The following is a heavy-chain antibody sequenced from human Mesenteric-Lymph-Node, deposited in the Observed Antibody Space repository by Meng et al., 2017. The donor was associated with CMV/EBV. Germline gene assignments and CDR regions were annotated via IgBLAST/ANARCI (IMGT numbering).Heavy chain of an antibody. CDR2: ISAYNGNT. CDR3: ARERLEGVYNWNYGLRGYYYYGMDV. Sequence: ASVKVSCKASGGTFSSYAISWVRQAPGQGLEWMGWISAYNGNTNYAQKLQGRVTMTTDTSTSTAYMELRSLRSDDTAVYYCARERLEGVYNWNYGLRGYYYYGMDVWGQGTTVTVSS. D-gene: IGHD1-7*01. V-gene: IGHV1-18*01. J-gene: IGHJ6*02. CDR1: GGTFSSYA.